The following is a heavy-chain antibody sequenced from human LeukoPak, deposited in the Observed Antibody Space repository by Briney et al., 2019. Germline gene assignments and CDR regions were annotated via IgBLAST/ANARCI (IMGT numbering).Heavy chain of an antibody. Sequence: SQTLSLTRTVSDGSISSSSYYSGWVRQPPGKGLEWIGSIYYSGSTYYNPSRKSRVTISVDTSKNQFSLKLSSVAAADTAVYYCASCYGSGSYYNGDYWGQGTLVTVSS. J-gene: IGHJ4*02. D-gene: IGHD3-10*01. CDR1: DGSISSSSYY. CDR2: IYYSGST. V-gene: IGHV4-39*01. CDR3: ASCYGSGSYYNGDY.